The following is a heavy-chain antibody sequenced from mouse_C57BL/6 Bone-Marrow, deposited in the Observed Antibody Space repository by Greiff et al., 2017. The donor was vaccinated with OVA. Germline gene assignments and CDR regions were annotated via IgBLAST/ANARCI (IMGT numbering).Heavy chain of an antibody. J-gene: IGHJ2*01. Sequence: QVQLQQSGAELVRPGTSVKMSCKASGYTFTNYWIGWAKQRPGHGLEWIGDIYPGGGYTNYNEKFKGKATLTADKSSSTAYMQVSSLTSEDSAIYYCARSMVPYFDYWGQGTTLTVSS. D-gene: IGHD2-2*01. CDR2: IYPGGGYT. CDR3: ARSMVPYFDY. V-gene: IGHV1-63*01. CDR1: GYTFTNYW.